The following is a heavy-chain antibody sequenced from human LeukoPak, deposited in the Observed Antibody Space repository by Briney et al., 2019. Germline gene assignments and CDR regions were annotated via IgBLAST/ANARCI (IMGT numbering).Heavy chain of an antibody. V-gene: IGHV3-30*04. CDR1: GFTFSSYA. D-gene: IGHD3-16*01. CDR2: ISSDGRTE. CDR3: ARGWGSGAWLIDS. J-gene: IGHJ4*02. Sequence: GASLRLSCAASGFTFSSYAMHWVRQGPGKGLEWVAFISSDGRTEYNADSVKGRFTISRDNSKNTLYLQMNSLTTEDTAVYYCARGWGSGAWLIDSWGQGTLVSVSS.